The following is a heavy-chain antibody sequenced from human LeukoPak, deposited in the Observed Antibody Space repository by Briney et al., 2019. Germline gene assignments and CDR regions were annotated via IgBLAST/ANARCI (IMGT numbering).Heavy chain of an antibody. V-gene: IGHV4-34*01. J-gene: IGHJ2*01. Sequence: SETLSLTCAVYGGSFSGYYWSWIRQPPGKGLEWIGEINHSGSTNYNPSLKSRVTISVDTSKNQFSLKLSSVSAADTAVYYCARESTSTYFDLWGRGTLVTVSS. CDR1: GGSFSGYY. D-gene: IGHD5/OR15-5a*01. CDR3: ARESTSTYFDL. CDR2: INHSGST.